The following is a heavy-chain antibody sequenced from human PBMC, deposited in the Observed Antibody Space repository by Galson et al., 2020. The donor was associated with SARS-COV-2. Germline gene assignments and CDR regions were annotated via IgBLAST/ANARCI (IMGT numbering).Heavy chain of an antibody. D-gene: IGHD3-22*01. V-gene: IGHV3-48*02. CDR3: ARSDLSPYKYYLDSSGYRDYYDY. CDR1: GFTFSTYS. CDR2: ISGSGTTI. Sequence: GGSLRLSCAASGFTFSTYSMNWVRQAPGKGLEWVSYISGSGTTIYYADSVRGRFTISRDNAKKSLFLQMNSLRDEDTAVYYCARSDLSPYKYYLDSSGYRDYYDYWGQGTLVTVSS. J-gene: IGHJ4*02.